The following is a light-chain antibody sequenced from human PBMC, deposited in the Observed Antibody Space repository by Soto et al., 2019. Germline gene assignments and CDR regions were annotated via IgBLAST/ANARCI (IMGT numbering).Light chain of an antibody. CDR2: AAS. J-gene: IGKJ3*01. V-gene: IGKV1-39*01. CDR3: QQSYGTPFT. CDR1: QRISSH. Sequence: DIQMTQSPSPLSASVGDRVTITCWASQRISSHLNWYQQKPGKAPKLLIYAASSLQSGVPSRFSGSGSGTDFTLTISSLQPDDFATYYCQQSYGTPFTFGPGTKVDIK.